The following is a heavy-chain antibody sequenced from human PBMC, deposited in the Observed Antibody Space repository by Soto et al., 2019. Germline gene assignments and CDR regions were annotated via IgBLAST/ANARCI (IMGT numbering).Heavy chain of an antibody. Sequence: ASVKVSCKASGYTLTGYYMHWVRQAPGQGLEWMGWINPNSGGTNYAQKFQGWVTMTRDTSISTAYMELSRLRSDDTAVYYCARSDSSGYSPDYWGQGTLVTVSS. D-gene: IGHD3-22*01. CDR3: ARSDSSGYSPDY. CDR1: GYTLTGYY. J-gene: IGHJ4*02. CDR2: INPNSGGT. V-gene: IGHV1-2*04.